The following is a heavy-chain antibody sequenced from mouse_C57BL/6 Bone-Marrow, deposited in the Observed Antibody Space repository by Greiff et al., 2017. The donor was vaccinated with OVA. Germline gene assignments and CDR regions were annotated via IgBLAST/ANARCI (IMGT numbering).Heavy chain of an antibody. Sequence: QVQLQQSGPELVKPGASVKISCKASGYAFSSSWMNWVKQRPGKGLEWIGRIYPGDGDTNYNGKFKGKATLTADKSSSPAYMQLSRLTSDDSAVYLCARVSITTVVARYFDVWGTGTTVTVSS. V-gene: IGHV1-82*01. CDR2: IYPGDGDT. J-gene: IGHJ1*03. D-gene: IGHD1-1*01. CDR1: GYAFSSSW. CDR3: ARVSITTVVARYFDV.